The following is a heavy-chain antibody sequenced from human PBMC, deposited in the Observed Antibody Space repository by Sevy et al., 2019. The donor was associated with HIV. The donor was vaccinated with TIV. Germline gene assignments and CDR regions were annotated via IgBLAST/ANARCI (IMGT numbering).Heavy chain of an antibody. CDR1: GFTFSSYA. D-gene: IGHD6-19*01. Sequence: GGSLRLSCAASGFTFSSYAMSWVRRAPGKGLEWVSVLSGSGGSTDYADPVKGRFTISRDNSKNTLYLQMNSLRAEDTAVYYCAKAPVRGSGWYYFDYWGQGTLVTVSS. J-gene: IGHJ4*02. V-gene: IGHV3-23*01. CDR2: LSGSGGST. CDR3: AKAPVRGSGWYYFDY.